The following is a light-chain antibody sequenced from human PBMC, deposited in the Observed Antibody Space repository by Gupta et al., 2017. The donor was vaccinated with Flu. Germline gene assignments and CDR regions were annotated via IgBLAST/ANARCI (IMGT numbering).Light chain of an antibody. V-gene: IGLV7-43*01. CDR2: STT. CDR1: TGVVTNCYC. J-gene: IGLJ3*02. CDR3: LLHYGGAWV. Sequence: TVTPTCTSCTGVVTNCYCPHRLQKKPGHALLSLIYSTTNTHSWAPDRFSGSRLAGNAALTLSGVQAEDEAEYDCLLHYGGAWVFGGGTRLTVL.